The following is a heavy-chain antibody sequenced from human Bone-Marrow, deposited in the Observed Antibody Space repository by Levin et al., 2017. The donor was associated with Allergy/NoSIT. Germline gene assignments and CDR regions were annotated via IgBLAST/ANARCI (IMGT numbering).Heavy chain of an antibody. CDR3: ATRYSSSWYPFED. Sequence: PGESLKISCKASGYSFANYWIGWVRQMPGKGLEWMGVIYPDDSDTRYSPSFQGQVTISADKYISTAYLQWSSLKASDTAIYYCATRYSSSWYPFEDWGQGTQVTVSS. J-gene: IGHJ4*02. CDR1: GYSFANYW. D-gene: IGHD6-13*01. CDR2: IYPDDSDT. V-gene: IGHV5-51*01.